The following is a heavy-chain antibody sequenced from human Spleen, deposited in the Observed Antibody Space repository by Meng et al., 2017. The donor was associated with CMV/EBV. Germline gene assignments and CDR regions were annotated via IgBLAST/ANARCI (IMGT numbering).Heavy chain of an antibody. V-gene: IGHV4-61*01. CDR1: GGSVSSGSYY. CDR2: IYYSGST. J-gene: IGHJ4*02. D-gene: IGHD3-3*01. CDR3: ARAFTISGVVNAFDY. Sequence: GSLRLSCTVSGGSVSSGSYYWSWTRQPPGKGLEWIGYIYYSGSTNYNPSLKSRVTISVDTSKNQFSLQLSSVTAADTAVYYCARAFTISGVVNAFDYWGQGTLVTVSS.